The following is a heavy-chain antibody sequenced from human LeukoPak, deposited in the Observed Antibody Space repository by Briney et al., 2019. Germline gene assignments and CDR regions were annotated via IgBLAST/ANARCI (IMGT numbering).Heavy chain of an antibody. CDR3: GRDAVGYYFDSSLGGGFDI. CDR1: GGSISSYY. J-gene: IGHJ3*02. V-gene: IGHV4-59*01. Sequence: PSETLSLTCTVSGGSISSYYWSWIRQPPGKGLEWIGYIYYSGSTNYNPSLKSRVTISVDTSKNQFSLKLSSVTAADTAVYYCGRDAVGYYFDSSLGGGFDIWGQGRMVTVSS. D-gene: IGHD3-22*01. CDR2: IYYSGST.